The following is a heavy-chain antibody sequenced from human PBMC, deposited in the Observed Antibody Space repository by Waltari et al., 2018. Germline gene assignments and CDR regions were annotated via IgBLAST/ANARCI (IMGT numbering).Heavy chain of an antibody. Sequence: QVQLQESGPGLVQPSGTLSLTCTVSGGSISNNFFWSWVRQSPGKGLEWIGQVHQSGRSNYNPSLESRFTVSMDTSKNQFSLKMTSVTAADTAIYYCASDRGRGLYLDSWGQGTLVTVSP. CDR2: VHQSGRS. CDR1: GGSISNNFF. V-gene: IGHV4-4*02. D-gene: IGHD2-15*01. J-gene: IGHJ4*02. CDR3: ASDRGRGLYLDS.